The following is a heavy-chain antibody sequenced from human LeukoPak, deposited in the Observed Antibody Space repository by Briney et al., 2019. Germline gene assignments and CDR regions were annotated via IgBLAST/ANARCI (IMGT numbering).Heavy chain of an antibody. D-gene: IGHD6-19*01. CDR3: ATAYSSGWADY. CDR2: ISYDGSNK. J-gene: IGHJ4*02. V-gene: IGHV3-30*04. CDR1: GITFSGYA. Sequence: GGSLRLSCAASGITFSGYAMHWVRQAPGKGLEWVAIISYDGSNKNYADSVKGRLTISRDNSNNMLFLQLNSLRTDDTAVYFCATAYSSGWADYWGQGTLVTVSS.